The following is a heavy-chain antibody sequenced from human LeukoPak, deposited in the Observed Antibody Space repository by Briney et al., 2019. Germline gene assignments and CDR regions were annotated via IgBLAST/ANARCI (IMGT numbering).Heavy chain of an antibody. J-gene: IGHJ4*02. V-gene: IGHV3-48*03. D-gene: IGHD1-1*01. CDR2: ISSSGTTT. Sequence: GGSLRLSCAASGFTFSSYEMNWVRQAPGKGPEWVSYISSSGTTTHYADSVEGRFTISRDSAKNSLYLQMNSLRAEDTAVYYYARVTTGTKVDYWGQGTLVTVSS. CDR3: ARVTTGTKVDY. CDR1: GFTFSSYE.